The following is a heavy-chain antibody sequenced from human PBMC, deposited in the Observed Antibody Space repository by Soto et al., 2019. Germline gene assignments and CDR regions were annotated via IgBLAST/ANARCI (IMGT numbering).Heavy chain of an antibody. CDR3: ANVGRYNWNFDY. Sequence: PGGSLRLSCAASGFTFSSYAMSWVRQSPGKGLEWVSTISYNGDTTYYAGSVKGRFTVSRDNSKNTLYLQMNSLRAEDTAVYYCANVGRYNWNFDYWGQGTLVTVSS. D-gene: IGHD1-20*01. CDR2: ISYNGDTT. J-gene: IGHJ4*02. V-gene: IGHV3-23*01. CDR1: GFTFSSYA.